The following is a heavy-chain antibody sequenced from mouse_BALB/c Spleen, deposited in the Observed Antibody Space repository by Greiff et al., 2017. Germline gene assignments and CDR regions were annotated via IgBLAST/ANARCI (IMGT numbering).Heavy chain of an antibody. J-gene: IGHJ4*01. CDR2: INPYYGST. CDR3: ARSGLGRAMDY. CDR1: GYSFTDYI. D-gene: IGHD4-1*01. V-gene: IGHV1-39*01. Sequence: EVQLHQTGPELVKPGASVKISCKASGYSFTDYIMLWVKQSHGKSLEWIGNINPYYGSTSYNLKFKGKATLTVDKSSSTAYMQLNSLTSEDSAVYYCARSGLGRAMDYWGQGTSVTVSS.